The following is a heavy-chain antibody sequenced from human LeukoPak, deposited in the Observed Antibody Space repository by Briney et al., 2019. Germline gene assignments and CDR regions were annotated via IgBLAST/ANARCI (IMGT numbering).Heavy chain of an antibody. CDR1: GGSISSGGYY. D-gene: IGHD2-2*01. CDR2: IYYSGST. Sequence: SETLSLTCTVSGGSISSGGYYWSWIRQHPGKGLEWIGYIYYSGSTYYNPSLRSRVTISVDASKNQFSLKLSSVTAADTAVYYCARGTPYIVVVPAATNYFDYWGQGTLVTVSS. V-gene: IGHV4-31*03. CDR3: ARGTPYIVVVPAATNYFDY. J-gene: IGHJ4*02.